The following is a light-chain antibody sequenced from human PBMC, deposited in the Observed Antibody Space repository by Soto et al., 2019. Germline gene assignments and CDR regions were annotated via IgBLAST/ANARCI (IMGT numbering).Light chain of an antibody. CDR3: QQRGNWPLT. J-gene: IGKJ4*01. Sequence: EIVLTQSPATLSLSPGERATLSCRASQSVSSFLAWFQQKPGQAPRLLIYDASSRATGIPAGFSGSGSGTDFTLTISSLEPGDFAVYYCQQRGNWPLTFGGGTKV. CDR2: DAS. V-gene: IGKV3-11*01. CDR1: QSVSSF.